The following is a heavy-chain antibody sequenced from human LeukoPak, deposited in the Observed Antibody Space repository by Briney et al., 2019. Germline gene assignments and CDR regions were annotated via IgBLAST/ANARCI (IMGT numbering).Heavy chain of an antibody. CDR1: GFTFSSYS. Sequence: GGSLRLSCAASGFTFSSYSMNWVRQAPGKGLEWVSYISSSSSTIYYADSVKGRFTISRDNAKNSLYLQMNSLRAEDTAVYYCARDHPRRPQDVWGKGTTVTVSS. CDR2: ISSSSSTI. J-gene: IGHJ6*04. CDR3: ARDHPRRPQDV. V-gene: IGHV3-48*01.